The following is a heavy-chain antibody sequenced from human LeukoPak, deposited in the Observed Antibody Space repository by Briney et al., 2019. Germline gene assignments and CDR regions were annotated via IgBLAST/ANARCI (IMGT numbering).Heavy chain of an antibody. CDR2: ISYDGPNK. J-gene: IGHJ4*02. Sequence: GGSLRLSCAAFGFTFSSYGMHWVRQAPGKGLEWVAVISYDGPNKYYADSVKGRFTISRDDSKSTLYLQINSLRAEDTAVYYCAKEKLPSGYSFLIDFWGQGTLVTVSS. CDR3: AKEKLPSGYSFLIDF. CDR1: GFTFSSYG. V-gene: IGHV3-30*18. D-gene: IGHD5-18*01.